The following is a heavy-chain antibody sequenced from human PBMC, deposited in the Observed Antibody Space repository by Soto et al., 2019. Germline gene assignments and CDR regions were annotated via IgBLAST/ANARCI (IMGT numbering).Heavy chain of an antibody. J-gene: IGHJ4*02. CDR1: GFTFTNYY. CDR3: ERESGDTTVRHWGRTLHY. Sequence: QVQLVQSGAEVKKPGASVKVSCKASGFTFTNYYIHWVRQAPGQGLEWMGLINPSGGGTFYAQKCEGRVTVTRDTTTGTVYMELSNLRTEETSVYFCERESGDTTVRHWGRTLHYWGKGTLVTVSS. CDR2: INPSGGGT. V-gene: IGHV1-46*01. D-gene: IGHD1-1*01.